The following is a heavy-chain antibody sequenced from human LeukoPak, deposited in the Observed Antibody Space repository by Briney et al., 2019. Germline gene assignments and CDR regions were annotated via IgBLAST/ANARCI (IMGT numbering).Heavy chain of an antibody. D-gene: IGHD2-2*01. CDR2: INHSGST. V-gene: IGHV4-34*01. CDR1: GGSFSGYY. CDR3: ARHRRYCSSTSCPRGFDY. Sequence: PSETLSLTCAVYGGSFSGYYWSWIRQPPGKGLEWIGEINHSGSTNYNPSLKSRVTISVDTSKNQFSLKLSSVTAADTAVYYCARHRRYCSSTSCPRGFDYWGQGTLVTVSS. J-gene: IGHJ4*02.